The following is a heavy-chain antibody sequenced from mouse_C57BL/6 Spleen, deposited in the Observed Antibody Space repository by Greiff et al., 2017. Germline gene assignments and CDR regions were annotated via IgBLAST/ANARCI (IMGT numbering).Heavy chain of an antibody. V-gene: IGHV6-3*01. Sequence: EVKLVESGGGLVQPGGSMKLSCVASGFTFSNYWMNWVRQSPEKGLEWVAQIRLRSDNYATHYAESVKGRFTISRDDSKSSVYLQMNNLRAEDTGIYYCTLYYAPSYWGQGTTLTVSS. CDR2: IRLRSDNYAT. D-gene: IGHD1-1*01. J-gene: IGHJ2*01. CDR3: TLYYAPSY. CDR1: GFTFSNYW.